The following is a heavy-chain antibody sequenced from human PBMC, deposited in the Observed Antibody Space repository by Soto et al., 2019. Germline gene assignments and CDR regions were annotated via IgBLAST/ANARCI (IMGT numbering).Heavy chain of an antibody. CDR1: GASISGFY. J-gene: IGHJ5*02. V-gene: IGHV4-4*07. Sequence: HVQLQESGPGLVKPSETLSLTCTVSGASISGFYWSWIRKSAGKGLEWIGRIYATGTTDYNPSLKSRVMMSVDTSKKLFSLKLRSVTAADTAVYYCVRDGTKTLRDWFDPWGEGISVTVSS. D-gene: IGHD1-26*01. CDR3: VRDGTKTLRDWFDP. CDR2: IYATGTT.